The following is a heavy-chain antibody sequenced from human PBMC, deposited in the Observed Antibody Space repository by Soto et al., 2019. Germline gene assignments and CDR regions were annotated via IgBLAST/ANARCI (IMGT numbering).Heavy chain of an antibody. J-gene: IGHJ4*02. CDR3: ARPSGLLGQFSALVDY. CDR1: GGSFSNSA. D-gene: IGHD6-6*01. CDR2: IIPIFTTT. Sequence: QVQLVQSGSEVRRPGSSVKVSCKASGGSFSNSAIAWVRQAPGQGLEWLGMIIPIFTTTNYAQKFKDRLTITADGSTSPAYMELSGLKSEDTAVYFCARPSGLLGQFSALVDYWGQGTLVPVSS. V-gene: IGHV1-69*18.